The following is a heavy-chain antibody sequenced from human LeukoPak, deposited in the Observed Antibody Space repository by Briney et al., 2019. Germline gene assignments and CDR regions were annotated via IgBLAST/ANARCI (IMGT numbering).Heavy chain of an antibody. CDR1: GGTFSSYA. CDR2: IIPILGIA. D-gene: IGHD2-2*01. CDR3: ARDRGIVVVPAAMGFDP. V-gene: IGHV1-69*04. J-gene: IGHJ5*02. Sequence: ASVKVSCKASGGTFSSYAISWVRQAPGQGLEWMGRIIPILGIANYAQKFQGRVTITADKSTSTAYMELSSLRSEDTAVYYCARDRGIVVVPAAMGFDPWGQGTLVTVSS.